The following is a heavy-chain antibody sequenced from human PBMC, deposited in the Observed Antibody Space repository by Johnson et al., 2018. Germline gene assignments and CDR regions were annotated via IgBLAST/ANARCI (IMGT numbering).Heavy chain of an antibody. CDR3: ARDLNYSGTSLRSFQH. J-gene: IGHJ1*01. D-gene: IGHD1-26*01. CDR2: IYRDGGTS. CDR1: GFIFDDYA. V-gene: IGHV3-20*04. Sequence: VQLQESGGSVVRPGGSLRLSCAASGFIFDDYAMSWVRQAPGKGLEWVSGIYRDGGTSGYADPLKAQFIISRDHSRNTRYLQMNSLGAEATAVYYCARDLNYSGTSLRSFQHWGQVPLVTVSS.